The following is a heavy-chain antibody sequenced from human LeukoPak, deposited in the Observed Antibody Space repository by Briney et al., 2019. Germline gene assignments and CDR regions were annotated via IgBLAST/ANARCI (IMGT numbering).Heavy chain of an antibody. CDR3: ARTHYGSGEYYFDY. Sequence: PSETLSLTCTVSGGSISSDDYYWSWIRQHPGKGLEWIAYINYSGSTYFNPSLKSRVTISVDTSKNQFSLKLSSVTAADTAVYYCARTHYGSGEYYFDYWGQGALVTVSS. D-gene: IGHD3-10*01. V-gene: IGHV4-31*03. J-gene: IGHJ4*02. CDR2: INYSGST. CDR1: GGSISSDDYY.